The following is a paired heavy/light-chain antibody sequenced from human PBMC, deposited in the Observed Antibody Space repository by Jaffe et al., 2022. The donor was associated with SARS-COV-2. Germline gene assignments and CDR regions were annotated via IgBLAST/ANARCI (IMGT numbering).Heavy chain of an antibody. Sequence: EVKLLESGGGLVRPGGSLRLSCAASGFTFSKYAMAWVRQAPGKGLEWVSSMSGSYGTTYYAESVKGRFTISRDNSKNTLFLQMNSLRVDDTAVYYCAKDRGSGFSGWEDFDCWGQGTLVSVSS. CDR2: MSGSYGTT. J-gene: IGHJ4*02. D-gene: IGHD3-10*01. V-gene: IGHV3-23*01. CDR1: GFTFSKYA. CDR3: AKDRGSGFSGWEDFDC.
Light chain of an antibody. Sequence: DIQMTQSPSNLSASVGDRVTITCRASQSISTWLAWYQQKPGKAPKCLIYKASILESGVPSRFSGSGSGSEFTLTISSLQPDDFATYYCQQYQRFSYTFGQGTKLEIK. CDR3: QQYQRFSYT. J-gene: IGKJ2*01. CDR1: QSISTW. CDR2: KAS. V-gene: IGKV1-5*03.